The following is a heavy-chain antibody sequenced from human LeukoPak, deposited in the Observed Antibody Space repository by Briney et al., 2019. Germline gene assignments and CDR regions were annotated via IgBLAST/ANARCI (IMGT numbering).Heavy chain of an antibody. CDR1: GYTFTNYG. D-gene: IGHD3-10*01. J-gene: IGHJ3*02. CDR3: ARVHYYASKNYPRDDDALDI. CDR2: ISAYNGNT. Sequence: ASVKVSCKAFGYTFTNYGVTWVRQAPGQGLEWMGWISAYNGNTNYAQNFQGRVTMTTDTSTSTAYMELRSLRSDDTAVYYCARVHYYASKNYPRDDDALDIWGQGTMVTVSS. V-gene: IGHV1-18*01.